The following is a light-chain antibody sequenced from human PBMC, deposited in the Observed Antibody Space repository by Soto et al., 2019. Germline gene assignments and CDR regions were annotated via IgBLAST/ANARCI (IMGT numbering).Light chain of an antibody. CDR2: DAS. Sequence: IVLTQSPATLSLSPGDRATLSCRASQDVGGYLSWFQQKPGQAPRLLIYDASIRATGIPARFSGSESGTVFTLTIHSLEPEDFAVYYCQQYKDWPPLTFGGGTKVDIK. V-gene: IGKV3-11*01. CDR1: QDVGGY. CDR3: QQYKDWPPLT. J-gene: IGKJ4*01.